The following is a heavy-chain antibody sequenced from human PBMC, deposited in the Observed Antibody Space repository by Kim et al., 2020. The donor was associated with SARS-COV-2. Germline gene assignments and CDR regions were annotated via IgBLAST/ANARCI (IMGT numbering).Heavy chain of an antibody. CDR3: ARGRRKGIQLSRYFDY. V-gene: IGHV4-34*01. CDR1: GGSFSGYY. D-gene: IGHD5-18*01. J-gene: IGHJ4*01. CDR2: INHSGST. Sequence: SETLSLTCAVYGGSFSGYYWSWIRQPPGKGLEWIREINHSGSTNYNPSLKSRVTISVDTSKNQFSLKLSSVTAADTAVYYCARGRRKGIQLSRYFDYWG.